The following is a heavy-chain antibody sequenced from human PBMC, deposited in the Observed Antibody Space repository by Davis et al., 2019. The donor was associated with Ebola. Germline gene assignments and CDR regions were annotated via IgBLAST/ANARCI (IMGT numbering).Heavy chain of an antibody. CDR1: GGSINITGYY. J-gene: IGHJ4*02. Sequence: PSETLSLTCTVSGGSINITGYYWSWIRQYPGKGLEWIAYMYYGGSTNYNPSLKSRVSISVDMSKSQFSLNLRSVTSADTAVYYCARVQRGYGDYVFDYWGQGRLVTVSS. V-gene: IGHV4-61*08. CDR2: MYYGGST. CDR3: ARVQRGYGDYVFDY. D-gene: IGHD4-17*01.